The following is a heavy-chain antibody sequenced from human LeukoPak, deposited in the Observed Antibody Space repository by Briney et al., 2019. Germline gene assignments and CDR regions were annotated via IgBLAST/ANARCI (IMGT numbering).Heavy chain of an antibody. CDR1: GFTFDDYA. J-gene: IGHJ6*02. Sequence: QPGRSLRLSCAASGFTFDDYAIHWVRQAPGKGLESVSGISWNSGSIGYAGSVKGRFTISRDNAKNSLYLQMNSLRAEDTALYYCAKDTGGPSHRRSRVYYYYYGMDVWGQGTTVTVSS. V-gene: IGHV3-9*01. CDR3: AKDTGGPSHRRSRVYYYYYGMDV. D-gene: IGHD7-27*01. CDR2: ISWNSGSI.